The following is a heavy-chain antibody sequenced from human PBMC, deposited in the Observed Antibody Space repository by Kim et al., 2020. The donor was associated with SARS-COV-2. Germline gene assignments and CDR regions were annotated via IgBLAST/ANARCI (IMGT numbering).Heavy chain of an antibody. D-gene: IGHD4-4*01. Sequence: SVKVSCKASGGTFSSYAISWVRQAPGQGLEWMGGIIPIFGTANYAQKFQGRVTITADESTSTAYMELSSLRSEDTAVYYCAREKRLQYQKVGYYYGMDVWGQGTTVTVSS. CDR2: IIPIFGTA. CDR1: GGTFSSYA. V-gene: IGHV1-69*13. CDR3: AREKRLQYQKVGYYYGMDV. J-gene: IGHJ6*02.